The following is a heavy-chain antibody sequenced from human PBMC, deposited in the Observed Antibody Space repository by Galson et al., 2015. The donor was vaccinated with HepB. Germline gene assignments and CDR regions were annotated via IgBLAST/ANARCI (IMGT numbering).Heavy chain of an antibody. V-gene: IGHV4-39*01. D-gene: IGHD4-17*01. CDR1: GGSISSGTYY. CDR2: ISYSGRT. CDR3: ARPGDYGDGDIFEPFDI. Sequence: SETLSLTCTVSGGSISSGTYYWGWIRQPLGTGLEWIGYISYSGRTYYNPSLKSRVTISADTSKNQFSLRLSSVTAADTAVYYCARPGDYGDGDIFEPFDIWGQGTMVTVSS. J-gene: IGHJ3*02.